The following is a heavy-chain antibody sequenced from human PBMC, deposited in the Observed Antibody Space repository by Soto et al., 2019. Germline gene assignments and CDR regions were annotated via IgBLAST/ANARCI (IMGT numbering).Heavy chain of an antibody. Sequence: ASVKVSCKVSGYTLTELSMHWVRQAPGKGLECMGGFDPEDGETIYAQKFQGRVTVTEDTSTDTAYMELSSLRSEDTAVYYCATGNGGTYYYDSSGPGDAFDIWGQGTMVTVSS. CDR3: ATGNGGTYYYDSSGPGDAFDI. CDR2: FDPEDGET. CDR1: GYTLTELS. J-gene: IGHJ3*02. D-gene: IGHD3-22*01. V-gene: IGHV1-24*01.